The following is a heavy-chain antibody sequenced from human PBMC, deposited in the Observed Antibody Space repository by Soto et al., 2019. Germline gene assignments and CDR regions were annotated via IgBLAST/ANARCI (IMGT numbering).Heavy chain of an antibody. V-gene: IGHV5-10-1*01. Sequence: LGESLKISCKGSGYSFTSYWISWVRQMPGKGLEWMGRIDPSDSYTNYSPSFQGHVTISADKSTSTAYLQWSSLKASDTAMYYCSGPRGYSYGYRVEEYYYYGMDVWGQGTTVTVSS. CDR2: IDPSDSYT. D-gene: IGHD5-18*01. J-gene: IGHJ6*02. CDR3: SGPRGYSYGYRVEEYYYYGMDV. CDR1: GYSFTSYW.